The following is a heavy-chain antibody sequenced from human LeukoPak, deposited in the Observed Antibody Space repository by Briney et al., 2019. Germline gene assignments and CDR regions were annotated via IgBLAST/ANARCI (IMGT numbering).Heavy chain of an antibody. Sequence: SQTLSLTCAISGVSVSSNSAAWNWIRQSPSRGLEWLGRTDYRSKWYNDYAVSVKSRITINPDTSKNQFSLQLNSVTPEDTAVYYCASTPSHYYGSGSYQWTEEYFQHWGQGTLVTVSS. J-gene: IGHJ1*01. CDR3: ASTPSHYYGSGSYQWTEEYFQH. CDR2: TDYRSKWYN. CDR1: GVSVSSNSAA. V-gene: IGHV6-1*01. D-gene: IGHD3-10*01.